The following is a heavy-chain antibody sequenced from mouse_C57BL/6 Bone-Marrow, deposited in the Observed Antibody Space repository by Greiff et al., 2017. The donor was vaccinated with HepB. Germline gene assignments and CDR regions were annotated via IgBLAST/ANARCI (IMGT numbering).Heavy chain of an antibody. D-gene: IGHD2-4*01. CDR1: GYTFTDYY. J-gene: IGHJ4*01. Sequence: EVQLQQSGPVLVKPGASVKMSCKASGYTFTDYYMNWVKQSHGKSLEWIGVINPYNGGTSYNQKFKGKATLTVDKSSSTAYMELNSLTSEDSAVYYCARLSSLYDYDGSYAMDYWGQGTSVTVSS. V-gene: IGHV1-19*01. CDR3: ARLSSLYDYDGSYAMDY. CDR2: INPYNGGT.